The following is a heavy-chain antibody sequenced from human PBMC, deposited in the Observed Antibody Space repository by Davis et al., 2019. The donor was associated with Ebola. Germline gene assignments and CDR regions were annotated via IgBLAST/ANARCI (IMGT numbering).Heavy chain of an antibody. D-gene: IGHD3-10*01. CDR2: MNPNSGNT. J-gene: IGHJ5*02. CDR1: GYTFTSYD. V-gene: IGHV1-8*01. Sequence: AASVKVSCKASGYTFTSYDINWVRQATGQGLEWMGWMNPNSGNTGYAQKFQGRVTMTTDTSTSTAYMELRSLRSYDTAVYYCARDRMRGYGSGSYHWGQGTLVTVSS. CDR3: ARDRMRGYGSGSYH.